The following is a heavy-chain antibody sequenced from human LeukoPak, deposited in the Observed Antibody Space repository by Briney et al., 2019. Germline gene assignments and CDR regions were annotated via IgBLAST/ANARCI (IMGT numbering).Heavy chain of an antibody. Sequence: GGSLRLSCSASGFSFSSYDMHWVRQAPGKGLEYVSGISSNGGSTDYADSVKGRFTISRDNSKNTLYLQMSSLRAEDTAVYYCARSGYYNPNYFDSWGQGTLVTVSS. J-gene: IGHJ4*02. CDR3: ARSGYYNPNYFDS. V-gene: IGHV3-64D*06. D-gene: IGHD3-9*01. CDR2: ISSNGGST. CDR1: GFSFSSYD.